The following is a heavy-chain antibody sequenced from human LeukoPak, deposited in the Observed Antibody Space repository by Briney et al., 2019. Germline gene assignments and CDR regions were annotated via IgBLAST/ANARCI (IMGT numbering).Heavy chain of an antibody. J-gene: IGHJ3*01. CDR3: ARQFLVGSTFHAFDL. CDR1: GYSISSGYY. CDR2: IYHDGNT. D-gene: IGHD1-26*01. Sequence: SETLSLTCSVSGYSISSGYYWGWIRQPPGKGLEWIGNIYHDGNTYYNPSLKSRVTISVDTSKKQFSLKLTSVTAADMAVYFCARQFLVGSTFHAFDLWGQGTRVTVSS. V-gene: IGHV4-38-2*02.